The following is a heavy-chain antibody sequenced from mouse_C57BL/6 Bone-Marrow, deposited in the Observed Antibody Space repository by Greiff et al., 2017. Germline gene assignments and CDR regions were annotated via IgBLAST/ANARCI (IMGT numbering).Heavy chain of an antibody. D-gene: IGHD1-1*01. J-gene: IGHJ4*01. V-gene: IGHV1-5*01. CDR2: IYPGNSDT. CDR3: TRRGIYYYGSSYHYAMDY. CDR1: GYTFTSYW. Sequence: VQLQQSGTVLARPGASVKMSCKTSGYTFTSYWMHWVKPRPGQGLEWIGAIYPGNSDTSYNQKFKGKAKLTAVTSASTAYMELSSLTNEDSAVYYCTRRGIYYYGSSYHYAMDYWGQGTSVTVSS.